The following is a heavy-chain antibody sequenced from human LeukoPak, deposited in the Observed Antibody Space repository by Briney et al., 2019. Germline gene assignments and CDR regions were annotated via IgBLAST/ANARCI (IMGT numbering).Heavy chain of an antibody. D-gene: IGHD6-13*01. CDR2: IIPIFGTA. V-gene: IGHV1-69*05. Sequence: ASVKVSCKASGGTFNSYAISWVRQAPGQGLEWMGRIIPIFGTANYAQKFQGRVTITTDESTSTAYMELSSLRSEDTAVYYCAREKQPDAFDIWGQGTMVTVSS. CDR3: AREKQPDAFDI. J-gene: IGHJ3*02. CDR1: GGTFNSYA.